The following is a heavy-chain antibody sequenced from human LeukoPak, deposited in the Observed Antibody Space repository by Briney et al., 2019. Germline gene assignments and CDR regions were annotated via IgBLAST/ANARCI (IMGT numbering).Heavy chain of an antibody. J-gene: IGHJ4*02. D-gene: IGHD3-22*01. Sequence: SETLSLTCTVCGGSISSGDYYWSWIRQPPGKSLEWIGYIYYSWSTYYNPSLKSRVTISVDTSKNQFSLKLSSVTAADTAVYYCAREGGYYDSSGYYLLYFDYWGQGTLVTVSS. CDR3: AREGGYYDSSGYYLLYFDY. V-gene: IGHV4-30-4*01. CDR2: IYYSWST. CDR1: GGSISSGDYY.